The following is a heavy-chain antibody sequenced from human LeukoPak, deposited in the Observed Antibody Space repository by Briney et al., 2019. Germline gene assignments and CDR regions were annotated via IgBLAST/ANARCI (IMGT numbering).Heavy chain of an antibody. CDR1: GGSFSGYY. Sequence: SETLSLTCAVYGGSFSGYYLSWIRQPPGKGLEWIGEINHSGSTNYNPSLKSRVTISVDTSKNQFSLKLSSVTAADTAVYYCARGGDFGSGYYSRRNWFHPWGQGTLVTVSS. CDR3: ARGGDFGSGYYSRRNWFHP. V-gene: IGHV4-34*01. CDR2: INHSGST. D-gene: IGHD3-3*01. J-gene: IGHJ5*01.